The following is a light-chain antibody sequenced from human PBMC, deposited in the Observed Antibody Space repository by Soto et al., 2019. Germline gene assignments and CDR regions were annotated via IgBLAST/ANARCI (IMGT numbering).Light chain of an antibody. CDR3: QQYGRSPLLYT. CDR2: GAS. V-gene: IGKV3-20*01. CDR1: QSVTPNF. Sequence: EIVLTQSPGTLSLSPGERATLSCRASQSVTPNFLAWYQQNPGQAPRLLIYGASTRAAGVPDRFSGSGSGTDFTLTITRLEPEDFAVYYCQQYGRSPLLYTFGQGTKLGVK. J-gene: IGKJ2*01.